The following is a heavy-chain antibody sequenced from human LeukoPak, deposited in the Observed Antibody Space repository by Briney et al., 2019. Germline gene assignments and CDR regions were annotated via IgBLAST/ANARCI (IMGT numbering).Heavy chain of an antibody. CDR2: IYHSGST. CDR3: ASYLRYSSSSFDY. V-gene: IGHV4-30-2*01. Sequence: SETLSLTCTVSGGSISSGGYYWSWIRQPPGKGLEWIGYIYHSGSTYYNPSLKSRVTISVDRSKNQFSLRLSSVTAADTAVYYCASYLRYSSSSFDYWGQGTLVTVSS. CDR1: GGSISSGGYY. J-gene: IGHJ4*02. D-gene: IGHD6-6*01.